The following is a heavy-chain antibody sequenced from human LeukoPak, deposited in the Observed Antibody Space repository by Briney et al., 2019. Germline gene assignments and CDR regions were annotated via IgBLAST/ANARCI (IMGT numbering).Heavy chain of an antibody. CDR1: GFTFSSYA. V-gene: IGHV3-23*01. Sequence: HPGGSLRLSCAASGFTFSSYAMSWVRQAPGKGLEWVSAISGSGGSTYYADSVKGRFTISRDNSKNTLYLQMNSLRAEDTAVYYCAKLNYDSSGYYQGGGDAFDIWGQGTMVTVSS. D-gene: IGHD3-22*01. CDR3: AKLNYDSSGYYQGGGDAFDI. CDR2: ISGSGGST. J-gene: IGHJ3*02.